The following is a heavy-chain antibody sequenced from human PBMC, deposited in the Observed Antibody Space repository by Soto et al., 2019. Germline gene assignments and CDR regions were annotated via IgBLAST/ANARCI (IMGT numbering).Heavy chain of an antibody. CDR2: IYSTGST. Sequence: SETLSLTCTLSGDSGNTGDRYWGWIRQPPEKALEWIAYIYSTGSTKYNPSLKSRVTISRDTSKNQFSLKMTSVTAEDTAVYYCARSGGGSGWLGGQGTLVTASS. CDR1: GDSGNTGDRY. V-gene: IGHV4-61*08. D-gene: IGHD6-19*01. CDR3: ARSGGGSGWL. J-gene: IGHJ4*02.